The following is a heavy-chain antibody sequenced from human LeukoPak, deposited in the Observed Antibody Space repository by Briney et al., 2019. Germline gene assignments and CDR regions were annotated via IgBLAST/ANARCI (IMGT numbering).Heavy chain of an antibody. J-gene: IGHJ4*02. D-gene: IGHD3-10*01. CDR3: VSMVRGIGY. CDR2: ISGGSSGST. Sequence: SGGSLRLSCAASGFTFSDYAMSWVRQAPGKGLEWLSVISGGSSGSTYYADSVTGRFTVSRDNSKNTVDLQMNSLRPEDTAMYYCVSMVRGIGYWGQGTLVTVST. V-gene: IGHV3-23*01. CDR1: GFTFSDYA.